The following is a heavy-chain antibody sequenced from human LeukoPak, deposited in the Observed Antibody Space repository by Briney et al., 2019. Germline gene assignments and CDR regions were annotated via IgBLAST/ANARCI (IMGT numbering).Heavy chain of an antibody. CDR2: FDPEDGET. V-gene: IGHV1-24*01. CDR3: ATSCGGDCYYVY. CDR1: GYTLTELS. D-gene: IGHD2-21*02. Sequence: ASVKVSCKVSGYTLTELSMHWARQAPGRGLEWMGGFDPEDGETIYAQKFQGRVTMTEDTSTDTAYMELSSLRSEDTAVYYCATSCGGDCYYVYWGQGTLVTVSS. J-gene: IGHJ4*02.